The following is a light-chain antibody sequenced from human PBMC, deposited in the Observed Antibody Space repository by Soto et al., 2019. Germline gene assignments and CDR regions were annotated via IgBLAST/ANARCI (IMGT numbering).Light chain of an antibody. Sequence: EIVMTQSPATLSVSPGERANLSCRASQSVSSNVAWYQQKPGQAPRLVLYGASTRATGIPARFSGSVSGTDLNLTISSLQSEDFAVYYCQQYNNWPGTFGQGTKVEIK. CDR2: GAS. CDR3: QQYNNWPGT. J-gene: IGKJ1*01. V-gene: IGKV3-15*01. CDR1: QSVSSN.